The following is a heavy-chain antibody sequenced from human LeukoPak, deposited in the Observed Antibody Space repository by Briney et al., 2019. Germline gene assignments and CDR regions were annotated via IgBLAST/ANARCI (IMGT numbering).Heavy chain of an antibody. V-gene: IGHV4-4*02. J-gene: IGHJ4*02. D-gene: IGHD4-17*01. Sequence: SETLSLTCAVSGGSISSSNWWSWVRQPPGKGLEWIGEIYHSGSANYNPSLKSRVTISVDKSKNQFSLKLSSVTAADTAVYYCARDGVTTADTLDYWGQGTLVTVSS. CDR1: GGSISSSNW. CDR3: ARDGVTTADTLDY. CDR2: IYHSGSA.